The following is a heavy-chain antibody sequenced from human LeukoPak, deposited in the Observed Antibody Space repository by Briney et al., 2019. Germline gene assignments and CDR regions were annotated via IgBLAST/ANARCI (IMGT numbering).Heavy chain of an antibody. V-gene: IGHV3-30*18. J-gene: IGHJ4*02. D-gene: IGHD6-6*01. Sequence: GGSLRLSCAASGFTFSSYGMHWVRQAPGKGLEWVAVISYGGSNKYYADSVKGRFTISRDNSKNTLYLQMNSLRAEDTAVYYCAKDRRSSSSSSPGDYWGQGTLVTVSS. CDR2: ISYGGSNK. CDR1: GFTFSSYG. CDR3: AKDRRSSSSSSPGDY.